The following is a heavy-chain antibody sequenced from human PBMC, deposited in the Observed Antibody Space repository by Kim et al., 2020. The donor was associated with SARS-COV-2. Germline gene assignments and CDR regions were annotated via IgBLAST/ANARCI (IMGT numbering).Heavy chain of an antibody. CDR2: ISPNSGDT. D-gene: IGHD3-22*01. V-gene: IGHV1-2*06. CDR1: GYTFSDYY. Sequence: ASVKVSCKASGYTFSDYYMHWVRQAPGQGLEWMGRISPNSGDTNYAQTFQGRVTMTTDTSISTAYMELTRLRSDDTAVYYCARGQDYYDTSGMRNAYFD. CDR3: ARGQDYYDTSGMRNAYFD. J-gene: IGHJ4*01.